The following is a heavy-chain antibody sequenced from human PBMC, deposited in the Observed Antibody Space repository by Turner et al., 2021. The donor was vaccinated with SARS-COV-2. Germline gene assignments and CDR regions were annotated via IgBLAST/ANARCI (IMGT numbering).Heavy chain of an antibody. CDR3: ARHEVNSYDASGYYTSP. Sequence: QLQLQESGPRLVKPSETLSLTCAVSGGNINNNLYSWGWIRQPPGKGLEWIGSVFHTGSTYYKSSLKRRVAISIDTSKNHFSLRLNSVTAADTAVYYCARHEVNSYDASGYYTSPWGQGILVTVSS. V-gene: IGHV4-39*01. CDR2: VFHTGST. D-gene: IGHD3-22*01. CDR1: GGNINNNLYS. J-gene: IGHJ5*02.